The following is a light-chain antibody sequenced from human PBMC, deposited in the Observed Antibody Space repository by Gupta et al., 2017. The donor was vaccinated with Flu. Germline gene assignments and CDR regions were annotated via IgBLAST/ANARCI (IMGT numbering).Light chain of an antibody. V-gene: IGKV3-20*01. Sequence: GTLYLSPGERATLSCRASQSVRSTYLAWYQQKPGQAPRLLIYGASSRATGIPDRFSGSGSGTDFTLTISRLEPEDFAVYYCQQYGSAPRTFGQGTKVEI. CDR1: QSVRSTY. CDR3: QQYGSAPRT. J-gene: IGKJ1*01. CDR2: GAS.